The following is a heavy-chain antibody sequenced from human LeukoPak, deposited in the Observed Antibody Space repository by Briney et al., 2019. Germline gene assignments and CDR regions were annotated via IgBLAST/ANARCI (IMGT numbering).Heavy chain of an antibody. D-gene: IGHD5-18*01. CDR2: INGSGGST. CDR1: GFTFSSYA. V-gene: IGHV3-23*01. J-gene: IGHJ4*02. CDR3: AERIQSAMVTGY. Sequence: GGSLRLSCAASGFTFSSYAMSWVRQAPGKGLEWVSDINGSGGSTYYADSVKGRFTISRDNSKNTLYLQMNGLRAEDTAVYYCAERIQSAMVTGYWGQGTLVTVSS.